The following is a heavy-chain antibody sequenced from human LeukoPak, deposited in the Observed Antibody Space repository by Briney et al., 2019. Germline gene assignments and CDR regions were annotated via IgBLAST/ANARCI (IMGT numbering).Heavy chain of an antibody. V-gene: IGHV3-7*05. CDR1: GFTFSSYW. D-gene: IGHD6-13*01. J-gene: IGHJ2*01. CDR3: ARPLPGAAVGYWYFDL. CDR2: IKQDGSEK. Sequence: GGSLRLSCAASGFTFSSYWMSWVRQAPGKGLEWVANIKQDGSEKYYVDSVKGRFTISRDNAKNSLFLLMNSLRAEDTAVYYCARPLPGAAVGYWYFDLWGRGTLVTVSS.